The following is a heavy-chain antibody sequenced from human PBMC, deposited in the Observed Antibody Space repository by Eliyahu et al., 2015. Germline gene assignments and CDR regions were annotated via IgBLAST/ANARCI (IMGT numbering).Heavy chain of an antibody. CDR3: ARDLFGDGMDV. D-gene: IGHD3-10*01. CDR1: GXSISSGGYY. J-gene: IGHJ6*02. CDR2: IYYSGST. V-gene: IGHV4-31*03. Sequence: QVQLQESGPGLVKPSQTLSLTCTVXGXSISSGGYYWXWIRQHPGKGLEWIGYIYYSGSTYYNPSLKSRVTISVDTSKNQFSLKLSSVTAADTAVYYCARDLFGDGMDVWGQGTTVTVSS.